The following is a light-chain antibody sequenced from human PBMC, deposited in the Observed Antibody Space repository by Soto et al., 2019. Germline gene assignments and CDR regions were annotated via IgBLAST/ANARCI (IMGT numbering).Light chain of an antibody. J-gene: IGKJ5*01. CDR3: QQYGSSPIT. V-gene: IGKV3-20*01. Sequence: EILLTQSPGTLSLSPGERATLSCRASQRVSSTYLAWYQQKPGQAPRLLIYGTSSRATGIPDRFSGSGSGTDFTLTISRLEPEDFAVYYCQQYGSSPITFGQGTRLEIK. CDR2: GTS. CDR1: QRVSSTY.